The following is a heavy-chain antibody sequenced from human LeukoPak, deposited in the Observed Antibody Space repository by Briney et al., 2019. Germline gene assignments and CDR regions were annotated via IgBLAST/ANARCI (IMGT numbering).Heavy chain of an antibody. CDR3: AREKIGTGTVLGKDYYYMDV. Sequence: SETLSLICSVSRGSISSSNYYWGWIRQPPGKGLEWIGNIYYSGTTYYNPSLPSLKSRVTILVDTSKNQFSLKLSSVTAADTAMYYCAREKIGTGTVLGKDYYYMDVWGKGTTVTVSS. D-gene: IGHD3-16*01. CDR2: IYYSGTT. CDR1: RGSISSSNYY. J-gene: IGHJ6*03. V-gene: IGHV4-39*07.